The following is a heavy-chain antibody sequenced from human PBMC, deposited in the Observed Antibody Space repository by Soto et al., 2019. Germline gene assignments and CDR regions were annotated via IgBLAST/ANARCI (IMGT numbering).Heavy chain of an antibody. D-gene: IGHD3-10*02. CDR1: GGSISSSSYY. V-gene: IGHV4-39*01. J-gene: IGHJ4*02. Sequence: SETLSLTCTVSGGSISSSSYYWGWIRQPPGKGLEWIGSIYYSGSTHYNPSLKSRVTISVDTSKNQFSLKLSSVTAADTAVYYCARQESMYYFDYWGQGTLVTVSS. CDR3: ARQESMYYFDY. CDR2: IYYSGST.